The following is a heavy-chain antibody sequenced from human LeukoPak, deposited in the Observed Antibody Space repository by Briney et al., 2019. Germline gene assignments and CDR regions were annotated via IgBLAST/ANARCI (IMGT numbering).Heavy chain of an antibody. D-gene: IGHD4-11*01. V-gene: IGHV1-2*02. Sequence: ASVKVSCKASGYTFTGYYMHWVRQAPGQGLEWMGWINPNSGGTNYAQKFQGRVTMTRDTSISTAYMELSRLRSDDTAVYYCARVPPHVYSNSFDYWGQGTLVTVSS. CDR3: ARVPPHVYSNSFDY. J-gene: IGHJ4*02. CDR1: GYTFTGYY. CDR2: INPNSGGT.